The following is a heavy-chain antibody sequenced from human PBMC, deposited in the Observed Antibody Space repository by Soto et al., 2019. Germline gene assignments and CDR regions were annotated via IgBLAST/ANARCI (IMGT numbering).Heavy chain of an antibody. D-gene: IGHD5-18*01. V-gene: IGHV4-39*01. CDR3: AAGYTYGCFDP. J-gene: IGHJ5*02. Sequence: PSETLSLTCTVSGGSFSIIGSFWGWFRQPPGKALEWLGNIFSSGSTYYNPSLKSRVTISIDTSKNQFSLRLSSMTAADTAVYFCAAGYTYGCFDPWGQGTQVTVSS. CDR1: GGSFSIIGSF. CDR2: IFSSGST.